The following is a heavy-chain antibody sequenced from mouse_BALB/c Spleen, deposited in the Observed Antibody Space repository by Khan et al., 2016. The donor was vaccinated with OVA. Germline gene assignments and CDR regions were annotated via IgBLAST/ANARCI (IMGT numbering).Heavy chain of an antibody. CDR3: AGDYERFAY. J-gene: IGHJ3*01. V-gene: IGHV1-7*01. CDR2: IIPITGYT. Sequence: QVQLQQPGAELAKPGASVKMSCKASGYTFTNYWMHWVKQRPGQGLEWIGYIIPITGYTDSNQKFKDKATLTADKSSSTAYMQLSSLTSEDSAVYCCAGDYERFAYWGQGTLVTVSA. D-gene: IGHD1-1*01. CDR1: GYTFTNYW.